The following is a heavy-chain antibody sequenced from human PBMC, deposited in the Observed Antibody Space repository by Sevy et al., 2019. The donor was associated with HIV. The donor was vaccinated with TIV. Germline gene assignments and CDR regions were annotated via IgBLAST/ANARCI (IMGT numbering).Heavy chain of an antibody. J-gene: IGHJ6*02. Sequence: ASVKVSCKASGGTFSSYSISWVRQAPGQGLEWMGGITRIFGTSNYEQKFQGRVTITAAVSTSTAYMELSSLRSEDTAVYYCAFGGGYQLLANYYFAMDVWGQGTTVTVSS. CDR3: AFGGGYQLLANYYFAMDV. V-gene: IGHV1-69*13. D-gene: IGHD2-2*01. CDR1: GGTFSSYS. CDR2: ITRIFGTS.